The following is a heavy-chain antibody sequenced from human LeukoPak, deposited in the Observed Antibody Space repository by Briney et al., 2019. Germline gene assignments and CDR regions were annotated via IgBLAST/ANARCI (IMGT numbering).Heavy chain of an antibody. CDR3: AKGSSSSWFRAPFDI. V-gene: IGHV3-21*04. D-gene: IGHD6-13*01. J-gene: IGHJ3*02. CDR2: LSGSGRLI. CDR1: GFTFSSGT. Sequence: GGSLRLSCAASGFTFSSGTMNWVRQTPGKALEWVSSLSGSGRLIWYAGSVKGRFTISRDNAANSLFLQMNSLRAEDTAVYYCAKGSSSSWFRAPFDIWGQGTMVTVSS.